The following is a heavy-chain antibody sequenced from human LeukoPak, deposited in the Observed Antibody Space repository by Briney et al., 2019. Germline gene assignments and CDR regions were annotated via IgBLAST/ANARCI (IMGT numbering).Heavy chain of an antibody. CDR3: ATGIAVAAFDY. D-gene: IGHD6-19*01. Sequence: GGSLRLSCAASGFTFSSYAMYWVRQAPGKGLEYVSAISSNGGSTYYAKSVKGRFTISRDNSKNTLYLQMGSLRAEDMAVYYCATGIAVAAFDYWGQGTLVTVSS. J-gene: IGHJ4*02. V-gene: IGHV3-64*01. CDR1: GFTFSSYA. CDR2: ISSNGGST.